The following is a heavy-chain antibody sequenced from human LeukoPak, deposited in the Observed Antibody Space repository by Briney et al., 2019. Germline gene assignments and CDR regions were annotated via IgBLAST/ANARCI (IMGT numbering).Heavy chain of an antibody. CDR3: ARDKEAFDY. J-gene: IGHJ4*02. CDR2: IYPRDGST. CDR1: GYSFTSNY. Sequence: ASVKVSCKASGYSFTSNYIHWVRQAPGQGLEWMGMIYPRDGSTSYAQKFQGRVTVTRDTSTSTVHMELSGLRSEDTAVYYCARDKEAFDYWGKGTLVTVSS. V-gene: IGHV1-46*01.